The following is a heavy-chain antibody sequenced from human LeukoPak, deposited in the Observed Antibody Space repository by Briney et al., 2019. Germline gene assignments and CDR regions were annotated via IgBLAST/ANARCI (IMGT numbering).Heavy chain of an antibody. V-gene: IGHV3-53*01. CDR3: ARGFGVVIY. CDR2: IYSGGST. J-gene: IGHJ4*02. Sequence: GGSLRLSCAATGLTVSSNYMSWVRQAPGKGLEWVSVIYSGGSTYYADSVKGRFTIPRDNSKNTLYLQMNSLRAEDTAVYYCARGFGVVIYWGQGTLVTVSS. CDR1: GLTVSSNY. D-gene: IGHD3-3*01.